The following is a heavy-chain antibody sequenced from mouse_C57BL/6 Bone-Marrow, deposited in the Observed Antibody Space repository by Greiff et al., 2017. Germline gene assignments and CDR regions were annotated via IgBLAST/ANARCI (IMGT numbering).Heavy chain of an antibody. J-gene: IGHJ1*03. V-gene: IGHV1-76*01. CDR3: AREMITTWGRYFDV. Sequence: VQLQQSGAELVRPGASVKLSCKASGYTFTDYYINWVKQRPGQGLEWIARIYPGSGNTYYNEKFKGKATLTAEKSSSTAYMQLSILTSEDSAVYFCAREMITTWGRYFDVWGTGTTVTVSS. CDR2: IYPGSGNT. D-gene: IGHD2-4*01. CDR1: GYTFTDYY.